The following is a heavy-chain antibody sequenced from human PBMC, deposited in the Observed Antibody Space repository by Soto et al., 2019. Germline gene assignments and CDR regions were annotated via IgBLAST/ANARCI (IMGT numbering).Heavy chain of an antibody. J-gene: IGHJ4*02. CDR1: GLTFSSYA. D-gene: IGHD3-3*01. V-gene: IGHV3-23*01. Sequence: EVQLLESGGGLVQPGGSLRLSCAASGLTFSSYAMSWVRQAPGKGLEWVSAISGSGGSTYYADSVKGRFTISRDNAKNTLYLQMNSLRAEDTAVYYCAKSPLLERWSGYSYWGQGTLVTVSS. CDR2: ISGSGGST. CDR3: AKSPLLERWSGYSY.